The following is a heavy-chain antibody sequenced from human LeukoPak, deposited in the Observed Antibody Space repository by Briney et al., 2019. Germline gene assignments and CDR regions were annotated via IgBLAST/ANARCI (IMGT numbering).Heavy chain of an antibody. V-gene: IGHV3-21*01. J-gene: IGHJ3*02. Sequence: AGGSLRLSCTGSGFTLSSYAMNWVRRAPGQGLEWVSSISSSSSDIYYTDSVKGRFTISRDNAKNSLYLQMNSLRAEDTAVYCCVTDYGGSSGAFDIWGQGTMVTVSS. CDR3: VTDYGGSSGAFDI. CDR2: ISSSSSDI. CDR1: GFTLSSYA. D-gene: IGHD4-23*01.